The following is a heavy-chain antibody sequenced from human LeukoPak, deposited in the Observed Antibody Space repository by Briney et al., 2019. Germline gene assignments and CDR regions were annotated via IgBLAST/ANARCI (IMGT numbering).Heavy chain of an antibody. CDR1: GLTFTTYA. CDR2: ISATGGST. J-gene: IGHJ4*02. D-gene: IGHD2-2*01. Sequence: GSLSRSCAASGLTFTTYAMSWVRRAPGKGLGGVSTISATGGSTYYADSVKDRFTISRDNSKNTLYLQMNSLRAEYTAVYYCAKDRRHCSSGSCYAPFDYWGQGTLVTVSS. V-gene: IGHV3-23*01. CDR3: AKDRRHCSSGSCYAPFDY.